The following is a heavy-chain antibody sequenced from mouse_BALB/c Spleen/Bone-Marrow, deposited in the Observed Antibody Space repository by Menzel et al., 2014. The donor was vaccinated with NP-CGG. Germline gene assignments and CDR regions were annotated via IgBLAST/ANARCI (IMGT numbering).Heavy chain of an antibody. J-gene: IGHJ4*01. V-gene: IGHV3-2*02. CDR2: ISYSGST. CDR3: SHWAYYYAMDY. CDR1: GYSITSDYA. D-gene: IGHD4-1*01. Sequence: EVKLQESGPGLVKPSQSLSLTCTVTGYSITSDYAWNWIRQFPGNKLEWMGYISYSGSTSYNPSLKSRISITRDTSKNQFFLQLNSVTTEDTATYYCSHWAYYYAMDYWGQGTSVTVSS.